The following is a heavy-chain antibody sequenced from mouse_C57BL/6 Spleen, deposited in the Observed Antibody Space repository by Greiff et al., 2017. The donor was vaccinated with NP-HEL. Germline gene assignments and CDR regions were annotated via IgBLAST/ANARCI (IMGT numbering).Heavy chain of an antibody. J-gene: IGHJ2*01. V-gene: IGHV1-20*01. CDR2: INPYNGDT. D-gene: IGHD1-1*01. CDR3: ARYPGSNYYGSSYWYFDY. CDR1: GYSFTGYF. Sequence: VQLQQSGPELVKPGDSVKISCKASGYSFTGYFMNWVMQSHGKSLEWIGRINPYNGDTFYNQKFKGKATLTVDKSSSTAHMELRSLTSEDSAVYYCARYPGSNYYGSSYWYFDYWGQGTTLTVSS.